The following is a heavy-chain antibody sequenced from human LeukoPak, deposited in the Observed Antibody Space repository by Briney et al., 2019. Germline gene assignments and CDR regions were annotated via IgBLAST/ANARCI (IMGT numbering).Heavy chain of an antibody. D-gene: IGHD3-3*01. CDR2: ISGSGGST. CDR1: GFTFSNYA. V-gene: IGHV3-23*01. J-gene: IGHJ4*02. Sequence: GGSLRLSCAASGFTFSNYAMNWVREAPGKGLEWVSSISGSGGSTYFAGSVKGRVTISRDNSKNTMYMQMNSLRVEDTAVYYCAKGGQNYDFWRFDYWGQGSLVTVSS. CDR3: AKGGQNYDFWRFDY.